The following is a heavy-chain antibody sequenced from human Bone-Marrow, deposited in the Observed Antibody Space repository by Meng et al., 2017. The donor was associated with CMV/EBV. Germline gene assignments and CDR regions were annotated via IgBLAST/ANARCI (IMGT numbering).Heavy chain of an antibody. J-gene: IGHJ4*02. CDR2: IKRKSDGETT. V-gene: IGHV3-15*07. D-gene: IGHD2/OR15-2a*01. Sequence: EVQLVESGGGLVKPGGSLRLSCAASGFIFSSAWMNWVRQAPGKGLEWVGRIKRKSDGETTDYAPPVKGRFTISRDDSKNTLYLQMDSLKTEDTAVYYCTTVIDWGQGTLVTVSS. CDR1: GFIFSSAW. CDR3: TTVID.